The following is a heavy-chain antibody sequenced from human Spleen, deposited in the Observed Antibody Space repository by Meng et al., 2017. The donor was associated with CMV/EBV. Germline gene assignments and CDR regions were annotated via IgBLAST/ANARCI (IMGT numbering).Heavy chain of an antibody. V-gene: IGHV3-53*01. Sequence: GESLKISCAASGFTVSSNYMSWVRQAPGKGLEWVSVIYSGGATYYADSVKGRFTISRDNSKNTLYLQMNTLRAEDTAVYCCAWSSGYSYGYGMDVWGQGTTVTVSS. CDR2: IYSGGAT. CDR1: GFTVSSNY. CDR3: AWSSGYSYGYGMDV. J-gene: IGHJ6*02. D-gene: IGHD5-18*01.